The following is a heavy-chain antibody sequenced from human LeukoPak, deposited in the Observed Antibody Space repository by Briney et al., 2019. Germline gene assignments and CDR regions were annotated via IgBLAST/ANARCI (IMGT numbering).Heavy chain of an antibody. CDR3: AKRDSSGSYEGDY. J-gene: IGHJ4*02. D-gene: IGHD1-26*01. Sequence: GGSLRLSCAASGFTFSSYAMSWVRQAPGKGLEWVSGITENGDNTYYADSVKGRFTISRDNSKNTLYLQMNSLRAEDTAVYYCAKRDSSGSYEGDYWGQGTLVTVSS. CDR1: GFTFSSYA. V-gene: IGHV3-23*01. CDR2: ITENGDNT.